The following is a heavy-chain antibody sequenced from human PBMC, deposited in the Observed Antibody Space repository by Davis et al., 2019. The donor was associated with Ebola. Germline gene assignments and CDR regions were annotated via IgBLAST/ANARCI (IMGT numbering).Heavy chain of an antibody. Sequence: ASVKVSCKASGYTFTSYGISWVRQAPGQGLEWMGWINPNSGGTNYAQKFQGWVTMTRDTSISTAYMELSRLRSDDTAVYYCARGETTVTTSYFDYWGQGTLVTVSS. CDR1: GYTFTSYG. J-gene: IGHJ4*02. CDR2: INPNSGGT. CDR3: ARGETTVTTSYFDY. D-gene: IGHD4-17*01. V-gene: IGHV1-2*04.